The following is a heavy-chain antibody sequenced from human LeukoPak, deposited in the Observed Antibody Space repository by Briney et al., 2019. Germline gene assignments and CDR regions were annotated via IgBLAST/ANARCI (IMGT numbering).Heavy chain of an antibody. CDR1: GFTFDDYA. V-gene: IGHV3-9*01. CDR3: AKVEGFYYDSSGPFDY. CDR2: ISWNSGSI. J-gene: IGHJ4*02. D-gene: IGHD3-22*01. Sequence: GGSLRLSCAASGFTFDDYAMHWVRQAPGKGLEWVSGISWNSGSIGYADSVKGRFTISRDNAKNSLYLQMNSLRAEDTALYYCAKVEGFYYDSSGPFDYWGQGTLVTVSS.